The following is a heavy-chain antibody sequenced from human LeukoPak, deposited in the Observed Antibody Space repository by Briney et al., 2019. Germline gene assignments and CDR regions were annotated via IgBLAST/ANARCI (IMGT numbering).Heavy chain of an antibody. CDR1: GFTFSSYA. CDR3: AKDMYSSSWYEEGLFDY. Sequence: GGSLRLSCAASGFTFSSYAMSWVRQAPGKGLEWVSAISGSGGSTYYADSVKGRFTISRDNSKNTPYLQMNSLRAEDTAVYYCAKDMYSSSWYEEGLFDYWGQGTLVTVSS. D-gene: IGHD6-13*01. V-gene: IGHV3-23*01. J-gene: IGHJ4*02. CDR2: ISGSGGST.